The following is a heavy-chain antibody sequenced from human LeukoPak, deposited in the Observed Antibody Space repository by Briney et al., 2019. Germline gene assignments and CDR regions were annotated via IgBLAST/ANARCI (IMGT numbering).Heavy chain of an antibody. V-gene: IGHV3-53*01. CDR3: ARDSSGWSKNY. Sequence: GGSLRLSCAASGFTVSSNYMSWVRQAPGKGLEWVSVIYSGGSTYYADSVKGRFTISRDNSKNMMYLQMNSLRVEDTAVYYCARDSSGWSKNYWGQGTLVTVSS. CDR1: GFTVSSNY. D-gene: IGHD6-19*01. CDR2: IYSGGST. J-gene: IGHJ4*02.